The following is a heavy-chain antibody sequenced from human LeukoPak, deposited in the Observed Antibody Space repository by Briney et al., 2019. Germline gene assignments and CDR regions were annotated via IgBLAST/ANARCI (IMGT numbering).Heavy chain of an antibody. J-gene: IGHJ4*02. CDR1: GFTLNTYA. Sequence: PGGSLRLSCAASGFTLNTYAMSWVRQAPGRGLECVSTISGSGSDTYYTDSVKGRFTISRDSSKNTLYLQMNSLRAEDTAVYYCAKGREAYSGSYTPFDSWGQGTLVTVSS. V-gene: IGHV3-23*01. CDR3: AKGREAYSGSYTPFDS. CDR2: ISGSGSDT. D-gene: IGHD1-26*01.